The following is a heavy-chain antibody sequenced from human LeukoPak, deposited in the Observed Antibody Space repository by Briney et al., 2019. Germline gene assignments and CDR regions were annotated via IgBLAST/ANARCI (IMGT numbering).Heavy chain of an antibody. J-gene: IGHJ5*02. Sequence: GGSLRLSCAASGFTFSSYSMNWVRQAPGKGLEWVSYISSSSSTIYYADSVKGRFTISRDNAKNSLYLQMNSLRAEDTAVYYCAKLFRTVTTVNWFDPWGQGTLVTVSS. V-gene: IGHV3-48*01. CDR3: AKLFRTVTTVNWFDP. CDR2: ISSSSSTI. D-gene: IGHD4-17*01. CDR1: GFTFSSYS.